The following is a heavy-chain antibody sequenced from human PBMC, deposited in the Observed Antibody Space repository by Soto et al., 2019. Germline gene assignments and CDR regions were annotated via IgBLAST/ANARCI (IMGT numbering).Heavy chain of an antibody. CDR2: ISAYNGNT. D-gene: IGHD3-22*01. J-gene: IGHJ4*02. CDR3: AIDPSYNVRYYYDSSAPGDY. CDR1: GYTFTSYG. V-gene: IGHV1-18*04. Sequence: ASLKVSCKASGYTFTSYGIRWVRQAPGQGLEWMGCISAYNGNTNYAQKLQGRVTMTTDTSTSTAYMELRSLRSDDTAVYYCAIDPSYNVRYYYDSSAPGDYWGQGTLVTVSP.